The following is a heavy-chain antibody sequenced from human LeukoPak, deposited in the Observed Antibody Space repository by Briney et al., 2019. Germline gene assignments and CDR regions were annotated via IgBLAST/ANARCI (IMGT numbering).Heavy chain of an antibody. V-gene: IGHV3-9*01. CDR3: AKDKSSTAGGFPGYFDL. J-gene: IGHJ2*01. CDR1: GFTFDDYT. Sequence: GRSLRLSCAASGFTFDDYTMHWVRQAPGKGLEWVSGISWNSGSIGYADSVKGRFTISRDNAKNSLYLQMNSLRAEDTALYYCAKDKSSTAGGFPGYFDLWGRGTLVTVSS. CDR2: ISWNSGSI. D-gene: IGHD1-26*01.